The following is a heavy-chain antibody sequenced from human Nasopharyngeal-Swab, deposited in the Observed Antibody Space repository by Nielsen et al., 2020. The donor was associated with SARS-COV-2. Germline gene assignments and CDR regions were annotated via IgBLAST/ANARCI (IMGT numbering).Heavy chain of an antibody. CDR3: ARDGVYCSSTSCYRAPLNY. V-gene: IGHV4-30-4*01. CDR2: IYYSGST. Sequence: WIRQPPGKGLEWIGYIYYSGSTYYNPSLKSRVTISVDTSKNQFSLKLSSVTAADTAVYYCARDGVYCSSTSCYRAPLNYWGQGTLVTVSS. D-gene: IGHD2-2*01. J-gene: IGHJ4*02.